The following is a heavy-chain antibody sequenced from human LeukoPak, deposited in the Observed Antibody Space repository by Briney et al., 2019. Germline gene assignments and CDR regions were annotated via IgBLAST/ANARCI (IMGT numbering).Heavy chain of an antibody. J-gene: IGHJ4*02. CDR3: ARHSRSRFCSGGSCFIDY. CDR1: GGSISTYY. V-gene: IGHV4-59*08. Sequence: SETLSLTCTVSGGSISTYYWSWIRQPPGRGLEWIGYISYSGSTNYNPSLESRVTISVDTSKNQFSLKLSSVAAADTAVYYCARHSRSRFCSGGSCFIDYWGQGALVTVSS. CDR2: ISYSGST. D-gene: IGHD2-15*01.